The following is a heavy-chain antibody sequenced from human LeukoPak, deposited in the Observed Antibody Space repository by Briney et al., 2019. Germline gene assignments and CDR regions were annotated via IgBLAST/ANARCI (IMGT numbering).Heavy chain of an antibody. D-gene: IGHD6-6*01. CDR3: AKDHRSSYRSPNNWFDP. V-gene: IGHV3-9*01. CDR1: GFTFDDYA. Sequence: GRSLRLSCAASGFTFDDYAMHWVRQAPGKGLEWVSGISWNSGSIGYADSVKGRFTISRDNAKNSLYLQMNSLRAEDTALYYCAKDHRSSYRSPNNWFDPWGQGTLVTVSS. J-gene: IGHJ5*02. CDR2: ISWNSGSI.